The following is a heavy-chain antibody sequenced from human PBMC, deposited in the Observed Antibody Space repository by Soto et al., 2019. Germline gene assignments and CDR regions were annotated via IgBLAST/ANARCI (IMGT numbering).Heavy chain of an antibody. CDR3: SRRAPEGFDP. J-gene: IGHJ5*02. CDR1: GGSIGPSAYY. V-gene: IGHV4-39*01. CDR2: INHSGNT. Sequence: SETLSLTCAVSGGSIGPSAYYWGWIRQAPGKGLEWIGSINHSGNTYLSPSLKDRVTMSVDTSKNSFSLKLRSATAADTGLYYCSRRAPEGFDPWGQGTLVTVSS.